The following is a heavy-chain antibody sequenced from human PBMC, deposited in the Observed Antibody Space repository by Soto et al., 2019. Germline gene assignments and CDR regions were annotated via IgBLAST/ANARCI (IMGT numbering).Heavy chain of an antibody. Sequence: GGSLRLSCAASGFTFSSYGMHWVRQAPGKGLEWVAVIWYDGSNKYYADSVKGRFTISRDNSKNTLYLQMNSLRAEDTAVYYCARERAILVRGIYYFDYWGQGTLVTVSS. D-gene: IGHD3-10*01. CDR3: ARERAILVRGIYYFDY. J-gene: IGHJ4*02. CDR1: GFTFSSYG. CDR2: IWYDGSNK. V-gene: IGHV3-33*01.